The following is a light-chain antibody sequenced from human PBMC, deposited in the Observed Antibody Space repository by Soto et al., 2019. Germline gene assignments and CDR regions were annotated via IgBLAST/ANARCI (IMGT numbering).Light chain of an antibody. V-gene: IGLV2-14*01. CDR3: SSYTSSSTLV. CDR2: EVS. Sequence: QSVLTQPASVSGSPGQSITISCTGTSSDVGGYKYVSRYQQHPGKAPKLMIYEVSNRPSGVSNRFSGSKSGNTASLTISGLQAEDEADYFCSSYTSSSTLVFGTGTKLTVL. J-gene: IGLJ1*01. CDR1: SSDVGGYKY.